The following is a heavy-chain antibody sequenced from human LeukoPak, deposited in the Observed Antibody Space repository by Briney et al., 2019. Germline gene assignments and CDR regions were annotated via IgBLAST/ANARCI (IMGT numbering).Heavy chain of an antibody. Sequence: GGSLRLSCAASGFTFSSYWMYWVRQAPGKGPVWISRINGDGSTTHHADFVKGRFTISRDNVKNTLYLQMNSLRAEDTAVYYCGRPSPYDTKLLDYWGQGTLVTVSS. CDR1: GFTFSSYW. D-gene: IGHD3-22*01. V-gene: IGHV3-74*01. J-gene: IGHJ4*02. CDR2: INGDGSTT. CDR3: GRPSPYDTKLLDY.